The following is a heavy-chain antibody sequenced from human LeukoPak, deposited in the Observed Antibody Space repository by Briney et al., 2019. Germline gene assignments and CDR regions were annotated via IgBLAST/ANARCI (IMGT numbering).Heavy chain of an antibody. Sequence: HPGGSLRLSCKASGFTFSSYAMTWVRQAPGKGLEWVSNINGGGETTYYTDSVKGRFTISRDNSKSTLYLQMNSLRAEDTAVYYCAKGGGYEAQYYYYYLDVWGKGTTVTISS. CDR3: AKGGGYEAQYYYYYLDV. J-gene: IGHJ6*03. CDR2: INGGGETT. CDR1: GFTFSSYA. D-gene: IGHD5-12*01. V-gene: IGHV3-23*01.